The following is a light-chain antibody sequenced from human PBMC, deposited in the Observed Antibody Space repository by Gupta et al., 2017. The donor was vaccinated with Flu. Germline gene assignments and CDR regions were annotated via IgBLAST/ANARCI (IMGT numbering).Light chain of an antibody. V-gene: IGLV10-54*04. Sequence: ATSTQTGNSGDVGNKEVVWLHQSHAHPPNLLFYRKSNRHSGITESVSAAKSGNTASITTTGLQAEEGADYYCAASQTSRSGWVFGGGTKLTVL. CDR2: RKS. CDR1: SGDVGNKE. CDR3: AASQTSRSGWV. J-gene: IGLJ3*02.